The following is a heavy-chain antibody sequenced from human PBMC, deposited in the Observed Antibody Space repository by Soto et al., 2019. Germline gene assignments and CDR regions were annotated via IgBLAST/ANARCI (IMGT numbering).Heavy chain of an antibody. V-gene: IGHV3-30*18. D-gene: IGHD6-19*01. CDR1: GFTFSSYG. CDR2: ISYDGSNK. J-gene: IGHJ6*02. Sequence: SGGSLRLSCAASGFTFSSYGMHWVRQAPGKGLEWVAVISYDGSNKYYADSVKGRFTISRDNSKNTLYLQMNSLRAEDTAVYYCAKSAVAAYKYGMDVWGQGTTVTVSS. CDR3: AKSAVAAYKYGMDV.